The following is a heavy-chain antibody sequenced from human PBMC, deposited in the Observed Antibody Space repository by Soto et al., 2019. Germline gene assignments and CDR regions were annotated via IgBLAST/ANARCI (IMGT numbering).Heavy chain of an antibody. CDR2: IYYSGGT. Sequence: SETLSLTCSVSGGSISGYYWSWIRQPPGKGLEWIGYIYYSGGTNYNPSLKSRVTISVDKSKNQFSLKLSSVTAADTAVYYCARAGIAAAGLKYYYYYYMDDWGKGTTVTVSS. D-gene: IGHD6-13*01. CDR3: ARAGIAAAGLKYYYYYYMDD. CDR1: GGSISGYY. J-gene: IGHJ6*03. V-gene: IGHV4-59*12.